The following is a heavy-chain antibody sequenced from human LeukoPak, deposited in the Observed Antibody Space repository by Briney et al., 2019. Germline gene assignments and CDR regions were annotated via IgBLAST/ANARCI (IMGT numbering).Heavy chain of an antibody. CDR2: LSGSGTAT. CDR3: AKNGSYRVAGPDY. CDR1: GFTVSSNY. D-gene: IGHD1-26*01. V-gene: IGHV3-23*01. J-gene: IGHJ4*01. Sequence: PGGSLRLSCAASGFTVSSNYMSWVRQAPGKGLEWVSALSGSGTATYYADSVKGRFTISRDNSRDTLYMQMNSLRAEDTAVYYCAKNGSYRVAGPDYWGHGTLVTVSS.